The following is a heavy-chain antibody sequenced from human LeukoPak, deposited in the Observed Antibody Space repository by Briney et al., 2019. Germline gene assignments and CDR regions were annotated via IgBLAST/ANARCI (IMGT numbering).Heavy chain of an antibody. CDR1: GFTVSSNY. Sequence: GGSLRLSCAASGFTVSSNYMSWVRQAPGKGLEWVSIIYSGGSTYYADSVKGRFTISRDNSKNTLYLQMNSLRAEDTAVYYCAKAHYYGSSPAVMDVWGKGTTVTVSS. J-gene: IGHJ6*03. D-gene: IGHD3-10*01. CDR2: IYSGGST. CDR3: AKAHYYGSSPAVMDV. V-gene: IGHV3-66*02.